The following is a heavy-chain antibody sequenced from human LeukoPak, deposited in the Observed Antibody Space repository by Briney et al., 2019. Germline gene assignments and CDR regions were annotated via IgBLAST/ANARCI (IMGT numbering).Heavy chain of an antibody. Sequence: PSVNLSITCAVYAGAFSGYYWGWVRQPPGNELKWIGEINHRRSTNYNRWLKRRVTISVDASNNQVYLKLRSVTAADTAVYYCASIVVVPASSWYMDVWGKGSTVTVSS. CDR2: INHRRST. CDR1: AGAFSGYY. J-gene: IGHJ6*03. V-gene: IGHV4-34*01. D-gene: IGHD2-2*01. CDR3: ASIVVVPASSWYMDV.